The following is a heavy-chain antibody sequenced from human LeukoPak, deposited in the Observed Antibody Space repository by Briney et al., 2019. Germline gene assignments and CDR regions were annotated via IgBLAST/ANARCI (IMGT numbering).Heavy chain of an antibody. Sequence: LETLSLTCAVSGASISSSHWRSWVRQPPRKGLEWIGEIYHGGSTNCNPSLKGRVTISVDRSNNQFSLRLTSVTAADTPVYYCARGEEHGSGTVHFDYWGQGTLVTVSS. CDR1: GASISSSHW. V-gene: IGHV4-4*02. CDR3: ARGEEHGSGTVHFDY. CDR2: IYHGGST. J-gene: IGHJ4*02. D-gene: IGHD3-10*01.